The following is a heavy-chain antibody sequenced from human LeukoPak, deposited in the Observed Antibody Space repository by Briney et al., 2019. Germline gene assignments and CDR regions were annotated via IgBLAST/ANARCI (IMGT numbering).Heavy chain of an antibody. CDR1: GGSFSGYY. D-gene: IGHD2-15*01. Sequence: PSETLSLTCAVYGGSFSGYYWSWIRQPPGKGLEWIGSIYYSGSTYYNPSLKSRVTISVDTSKNQFSLKLSSVTAADTAVYYCARDEGYCSGGSCYPGYWGQGTLVTVSS. V-gene: IGHV4-34*01. CDR3: ARDEGYCSGGSCYPGY. J-gene: IGHJ4*02. CDR2: IYYSGST.